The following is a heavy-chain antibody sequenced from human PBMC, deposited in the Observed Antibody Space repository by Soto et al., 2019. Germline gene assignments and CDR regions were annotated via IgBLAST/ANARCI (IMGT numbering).Heavy chain of an antibody. CDR2: ISYDGSNK. D-gene: IGHD6-19*01. V-gene: IGHV3-30-3*01. CDR3: AMLYSSGYDS. Sequence: PGGSLRLSCAASGFTFSSYAMHWVRQAPGKGLEWVAVISYDGSNKYYADSVKGRFTISRDNSKNTLYLQMNSLRAEDTAVYYCAMLYSSGYDSWGQGTLVTASS. J-gene: IGHJ5*01. CDR1: GFTFSSYA.